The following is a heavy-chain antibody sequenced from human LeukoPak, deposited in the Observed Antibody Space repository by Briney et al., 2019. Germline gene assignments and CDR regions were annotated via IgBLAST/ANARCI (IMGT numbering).Heavy chain of an antibody. D-gene: IGHD5-18*01. CDR2: IIPIFGTA. J-gene: IGHJ6*02. CDR3: ARHRRGYSYGPDYYYYGMDV. Sequence: ASVKVSCKASGGTFTNSAISWVRQAPGQGLEWMGGIIPIFGTANYAQKFQGRVTITADESTSTAYMELSSLRSEDTAVYYCARHRRGYSYGPDYYYYGMDVWGQGTTVTVSS. V-gene: IGHV1-69*13. CDR1: GGTFTNSA.